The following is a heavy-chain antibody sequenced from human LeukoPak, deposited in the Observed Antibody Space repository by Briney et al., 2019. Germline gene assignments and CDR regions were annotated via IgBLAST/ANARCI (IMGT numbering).Heavy chain of an antibody. CDR1: GYTFTGYY. CDR2: INPDNGGT. J-gene: IGHJ4*02. D-gene: IGHD5-12*01. V-gene: IGHV1-2*02. Sequence: GASVKVSCKASGYTFTGYYMHWVRQAPGQGLGWMGWINPDNGGTNYAQKFQGRVTMTRDMSISTAYMELSRLRSDDTAVYYCARDPSNSGYDYLYYFDYWGQGTLVTVSS. CDR3: ARDPSNSGYDYLYYFDY.